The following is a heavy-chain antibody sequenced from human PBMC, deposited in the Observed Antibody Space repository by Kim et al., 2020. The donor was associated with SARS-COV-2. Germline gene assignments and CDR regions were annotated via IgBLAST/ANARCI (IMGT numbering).Heavy chain of an antibody. CDR2: ISGSGGST. CDR3: AKEVGLTSMIYTPYNWFDP. CDR1: GFTFSNYA. V-gene: IGHV3-23*01. Sequence: GGSLRLSCAASGFTFSNYAMNWVRQAPGKGLEWVSAISGSGGSTYYADSVKGRFTISRDNSKNTLYLQMNSLRAEDTAVYYCAKEVGLTSMIYTPYNWFDPWGQGTLVTVSS. J-gene: IGHJ5*02. D-gene: IGHD3-22*01.